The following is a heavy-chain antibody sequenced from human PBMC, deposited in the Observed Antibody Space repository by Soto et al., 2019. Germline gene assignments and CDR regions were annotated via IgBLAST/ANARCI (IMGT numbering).Heavy chain of an antibody. CDR2: IKEDGSEK. D-gene: IGHD2-15*01. CDR3: ARYGGLIDD. V-gene: IGHV3-7*05. J-gene: IGHJ4*02. Sequence: EVQLVESGGGLVQPGGSLRLSCTASGFSFSTHWMTWVRQAPGKGLEWVASIKEDGSEKYYVDAVKGRFTISRDNAEKSLYLQMNGLRAEDTAMYHSARYGGLIDDWGQATLVTVSS. CDR1: GFSFSTHW.